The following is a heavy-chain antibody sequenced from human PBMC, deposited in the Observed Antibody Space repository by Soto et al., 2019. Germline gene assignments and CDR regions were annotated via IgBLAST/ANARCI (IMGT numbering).Heavy chain of an antibody. CDR3: AKAVGYSSGWYLDF. CDR2: ISGSGGST. J-gene: IGHJ4*02. V-gene: IGHV3-23*01. Sequence: EVQLLESGGGLVQPGGSLRLSCAASGFTFSSYAMSWVRQAPGMGLEWVSAISGSGGSTYYADSVKGRFTISRDNSKNTLYLQMNSLRAEDTAVYYCAKAVGYSSGWYLDFWGQGTLVTVSS. D-gene: IGHD6-19*01. CDR1: GFTFSSYA.